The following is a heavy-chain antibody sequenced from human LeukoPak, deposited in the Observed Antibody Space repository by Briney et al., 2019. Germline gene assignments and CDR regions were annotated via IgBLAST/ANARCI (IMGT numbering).Heavy chain of an antibody. CDR3: ARDSVLLWFGEPEYYFDY. V-gene: IGHV1-46*01. D-gene: IGHD3-10*01. CDR1: GYTFTSYY. J-gene: IGHJ4*02. CDR2: INPSGGST. Sequence: ASVKVSCKASGYTFTSYYMHWVRQAPGQGLEWMGIINPSGGSTSYAQKFQGGVTMTRDTSTSTVYMELSSLRSEDTAVYYCARDSVLLWFGEPEYYFDYWGQGTLVTVSS.